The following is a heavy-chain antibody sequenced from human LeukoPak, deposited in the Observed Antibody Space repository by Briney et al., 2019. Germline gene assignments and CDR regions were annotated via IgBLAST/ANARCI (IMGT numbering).Heavy chain of an antibody. D-gene: IGHD2-15*01. Sequence: GGSLRLSCAASGFTFSKHWMSWVRQAPGKGLEWVSIISSGSSYIHYADSVKGRFTISRDNAKNSLYLQMNSLRAEDTAVYYCARDQDWWLTGRYFDYWGQGTLVTVSS. V-gene: IGHV3-21*01. CDR2: ISSGSSYI. CDR1: GFTFSKHW. J-gene: IGHJ4*02. CDR3: ARDQDWWLTGRYFDY.